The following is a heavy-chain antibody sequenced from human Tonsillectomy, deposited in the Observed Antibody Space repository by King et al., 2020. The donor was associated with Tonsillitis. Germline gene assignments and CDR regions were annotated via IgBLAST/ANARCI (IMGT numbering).Heavy chain of an antibody. J-gene: IGHJ3*02. V-gene: IGHV4-61*01. CDR3: ARVMHYYDSSGYYWTNAFDI. Sequence: VQLPESGPGLVKPSETLSLTCTVSGGSVSSGSYYWSWIRQPPGKGLEWIGYIYYSGSTNYNPSLKSRVTISVDTSKNQFSLKLSSVTAADTAVYYCARVMHYYDSSGYYWTNAFDIWGQGTMVTVSS. CDR1: GGSVSSGSYY. D-gene: IGHD3-22*01. CDR2: IYYSGST.